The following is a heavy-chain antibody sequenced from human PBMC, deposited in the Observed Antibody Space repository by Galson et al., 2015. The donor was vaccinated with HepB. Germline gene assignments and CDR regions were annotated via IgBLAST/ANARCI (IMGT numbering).Heavy chain of an antibody. CDR3: ARGPRITMVQGVPSYYFDY. CDR2: IGTAGDT. D-gene: IGHD3-10*01. Sequence: SLRLSCAASGFTFSSYDMHWVRQATGKGLEWVSAIGTAGDTYYPGSVKGRFTISRENAKNSLYLQMNSLRAGDTAVYYCARGPRITMVQGVPSYYFDYWGQGTLVTVSS. V-gene: IGHV3-13*01. J-gene: IGHJ4*02. CDR1: GFTFSSYD.